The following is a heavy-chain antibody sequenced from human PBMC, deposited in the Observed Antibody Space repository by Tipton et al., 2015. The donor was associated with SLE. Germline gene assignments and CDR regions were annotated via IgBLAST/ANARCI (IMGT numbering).Heavy chain of an antibody. CDR2: IYNSGSA. CDR1: GFRFSVYG. J-gene: IGHJ4*02. Sequence: LRLSCAGSGFRFSVYGMSWVRQAPGKGLEWIATIYNSGSAYYNPSLRSRVTASVDTSKNQFSLNLRSVTAADTALYYCARGGHTAMVTFDYWGQGTLVTVSS. D-gene: IGHD5-18*01. V-gene: IGHV4-38-2*01. CDR3: ARGGHTAMVTFDY.